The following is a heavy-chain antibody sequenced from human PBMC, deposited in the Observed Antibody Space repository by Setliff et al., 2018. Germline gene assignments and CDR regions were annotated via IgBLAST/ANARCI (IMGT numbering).Heavy chain of an antibody. CDR3: AICRYQVPYNY. J-gene: IGHJ4*02. CDR1: GGSMRSISYY. V-gene: IGHV4-39*01. CDR2: IYDSGTT. D-gene: IGHD2-2*01. Sequence: PSETLSLTCAVSGGSMRSISYYRGWVRQPPGKGLEWIGTIYDSGTTYYNPSLKSRVTISVDTSKNQFSLRLSSVTAADTAVYYCAICRYQVPYNYWGQGSLVTVSS.